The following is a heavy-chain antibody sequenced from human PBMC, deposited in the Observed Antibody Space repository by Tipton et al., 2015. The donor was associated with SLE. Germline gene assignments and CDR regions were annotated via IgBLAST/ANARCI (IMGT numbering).Heavy chain of an antibody. CDR3: ARGMVTWRGAIVGVDV. D-gene: IGHD2-21*02. Sequence: LRLSCSVSGGSISSDHWIWIRQPPGKELEWLGYISDGGGTNYNPPLKSRVTISVDPAKNQFSLILSSVTAADTAVYHCARGMVTWRGAIVGVDVWGQGTTVNVSS. CDR2: ISDGGGT. V-gene: IGHV4-4*09. J-gene: IGHJ6*02. CDR1: GGSISSDH.